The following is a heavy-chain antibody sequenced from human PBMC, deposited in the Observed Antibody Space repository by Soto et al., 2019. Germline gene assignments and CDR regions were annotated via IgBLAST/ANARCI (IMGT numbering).Heavy chain of an antibody. CDR3: AKGAVAGTPTSYDYYGMDV. CDR2: IIPIFGPV. D-gene: IGHD6-19*01. J-gene: IGHJ6*02. CDR1: GGTFRTYA. V-gene: IGHV1-69*12. Sequence: QVQLLQSGAEVKKPGSSVRVSCEASGGTFRTYAISWVRQAPGHGLEWMGEIIPIFGPVHYGQKIQGRVTITADESTTTVYMDLRSLRAEDTAVYYCAKGAVAGTPTSYDYYGMDVGGQGTTVTVSS.